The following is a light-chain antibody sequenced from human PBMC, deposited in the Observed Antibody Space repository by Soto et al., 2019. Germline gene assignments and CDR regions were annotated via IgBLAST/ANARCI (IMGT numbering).Light chain of an antibody. CDR2: CAS. CDR1: QSVCSSY. CDR3: QQYGSSRWT. Sequence: EIVLTQSPGTLSLSPGERATLSCRASQSVCSSYLAWYPQKPGQAPRLLIYCASSRATGIPDMFSGSGSGTDFPLTISRLEPEDFAVYYCQQYGSSRWTCGQGTKVEIK. J-gene: IGKJ1*01. V-gene: IGKV3-20*01.